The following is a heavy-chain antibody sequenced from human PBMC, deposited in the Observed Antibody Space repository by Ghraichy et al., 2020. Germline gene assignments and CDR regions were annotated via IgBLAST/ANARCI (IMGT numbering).Heavy chain of an antibody. CDR2: ISNSGGTT. V-gene: IGHV3-23*01. CDR1: GFTFSSYA. CDR3: ARRLSTVEN. Sequence: GGSLRLSCAASGFTFSSYAMSWVRQAPGKGLEWVSSISNSGGTTDYADSVNGRFTISRDNSKNTLYLQMNSLRAEDTAVYYCARRLSTVENWGQGTLVTVSS. D-gene: IGHD4-23*01. J-gene: IGHJ4*02.